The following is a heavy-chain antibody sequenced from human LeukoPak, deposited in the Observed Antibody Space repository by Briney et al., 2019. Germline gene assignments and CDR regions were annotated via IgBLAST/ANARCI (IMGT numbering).Heavy chain of an antibody. V-gene: IGHV1-46*01. J-gene: IGHJ5*02. D-gene: IGHD1-26*01. Sequence: GPSVKLSCKASAYTFTSYYMHWVRQAPGQGLEWMGIINPSGGSTSYAQKFQGRVTMTRDMSTSTVYMELSSLRSEDTAVYYCARASGGQNWFDPWGQGTLVTVSS. CDR3: ARASGGQNWFDP. CDR2: INPSGGST. CDR1: AYTFTSYY.